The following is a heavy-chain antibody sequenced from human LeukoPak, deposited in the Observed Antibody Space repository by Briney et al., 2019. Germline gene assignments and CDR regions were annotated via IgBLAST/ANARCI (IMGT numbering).Heavy chain of an antibody. J-gene: IGHJ5*02. CDR3: AHSITIFGVVKGHGTNWFDP. CDR2: IYWDDDK. V-gene: IGHV2-5*02. Sequence: SGPTLVNPTQTLTLTCTFSGFSLSTRGVGGVWIRQPPGKALECLALIYWDDDKRYNPSLKSRHTITKHTYKNQVVLTMTHMDPLDTATYYCAHSITIFGVVKGHGTNWFDPWGQGTLVTVSS. D-gene: IGHD3-3*01. CDR1: GFSLSTRGVG.